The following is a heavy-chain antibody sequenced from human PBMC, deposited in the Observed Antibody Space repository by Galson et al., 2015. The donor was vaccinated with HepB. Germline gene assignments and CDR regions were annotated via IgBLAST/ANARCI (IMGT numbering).Heavy chain of an antibody. J-gene: IGHJ6*02. Sequence: CAISGDSVASNSAVWNWIRQSPSRGLEWLGRTYFRSKWHNDYGISVKSRISINADTSQNQFSLHLSAVTPEDTAVYYCAYGSDVWGQGTTVIVS. V-gene: IGHV6-1*01. CDR2: TYFRSKWHN. CDR3: AYGSDV. CDR1: GDSVASNSAV.